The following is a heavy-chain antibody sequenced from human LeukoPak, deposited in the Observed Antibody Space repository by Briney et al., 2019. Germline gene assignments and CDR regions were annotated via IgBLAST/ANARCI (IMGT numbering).Heavy chain of an antibody. Sequence: GRSLRLSCAASGFTFSRFAVHWVRQAPGKGLEWVAVMSYDGSSEYYADSVKGRFTVSRDNSKNMLYLQMNSLRAEDTAVYYCARGSDYDILTGLDYWGQGTLVTVSS. CDR1: GFTFSRFA. V-gene: IGHV3-30*04. CDR2: MSYDGSSE. J-gene: IGHJ4*02. CDR3: ARGSDYDILTGLDY. D-gene: IGHD3-9*01.